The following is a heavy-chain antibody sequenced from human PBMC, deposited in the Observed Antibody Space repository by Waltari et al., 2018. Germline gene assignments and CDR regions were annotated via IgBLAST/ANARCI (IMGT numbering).Heavy chain of an antibody. CDR1: GFIFTSYA. V-gene: IGHV3-23*01. CDR2: ISGSGGTT. Sequence: EVQLLESGGGLVQPGGSLRLSCAASGFIFTSYAISWVRQAPGKGREWVSGISGSGGTTYYAASVKGRLTISRDNSNDTVYLQMNSLTAEDTAVYYCAKTQDFDFWSGSYFDHWGQGALVNVFS. J-gene: IGHJ4*02. CDR3: AKTQDFDFWSGSYFDH. D-gene: IGHD3-3*01.